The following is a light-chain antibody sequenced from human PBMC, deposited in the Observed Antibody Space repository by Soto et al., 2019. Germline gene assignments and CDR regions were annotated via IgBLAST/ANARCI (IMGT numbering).Light chain of an antibody. Sequence: DIQMTQSPSSLSASVGDRVTITCQASQDISNYLNWYQQKPGKAPKLLIYDASNLETGVPSRFSGSGSGTYFTFTISSLQPEDIATYYCQQYDNLSFTFGPGTKVDIK. CDR2: DAS. V-gene: IGKV1-33*01. CDR1: QDISNY. J-gene: IGKJ3*01. CDR3: QQYDNLSFT.